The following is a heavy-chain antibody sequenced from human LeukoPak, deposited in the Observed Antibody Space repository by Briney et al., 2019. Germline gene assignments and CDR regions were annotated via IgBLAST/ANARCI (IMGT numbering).Heavy chain of an antibody. Sequence: ASVKVSCKASGYTFTSYGISWVRQAPGQGLEWMGWISAYNGNTNYAQKFQGRVTMTRNTSISTAYMELSSLRSEDTAVYYCARGYFDWLLYYYYYMDVWGKGTTVTISS. CDR3: ARGYFDWLLYYYYYMDV. CDR2: ISAYNGNT. V-gene: IGHV1-18*01. D-gene: IGHD3-9*01. CDR1: GYTFTSYG. J-gene: IGHJ6*03.